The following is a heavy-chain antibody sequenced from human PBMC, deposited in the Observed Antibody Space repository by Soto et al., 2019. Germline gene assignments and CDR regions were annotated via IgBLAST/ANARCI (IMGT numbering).Heavy chain of an antibody. Sequence: QVQLQESGPGLVKPSETLSLTCTVSGGSVSSGSYYWSWIRQPPGKGLEWIGYTYHSGGTNYYPSLKSRVTISVDTSKNQFSLKLSSVTAADTAVYYCARGVLRYFDLDYWGQGTLVTVSS. D-gene: IGHD3-9*01. J-gene: IGHJ4*02. CDR1: GGSVSSGSYY. V-gene: IGHV4-61*01. CDR2: TYHSGGT. CDR3: ARGVLRYFDLDY.